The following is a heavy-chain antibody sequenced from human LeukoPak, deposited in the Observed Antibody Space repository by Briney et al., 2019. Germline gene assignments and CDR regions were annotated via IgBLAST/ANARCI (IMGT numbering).Heavy chain of an antibody. CDR1: GYSFSSGYY. J-gene: IGHJ4*02. CDR3: AREWELLRTPYYFDY. Sequence: SETLCLTCTVSGYSFSSGYYWGWIRQPRGERLGLIGSIYHRSNTYYEPSVKGRVTISGDTSKNKLYLQLSTVRAADTAVYYCAREWELLRTPYYFDYGGQGTLVTVSS. D-gene: IGHD1-26*01. CDR2: IYHRSNT. V-gene: IGHV4-38-2*02.